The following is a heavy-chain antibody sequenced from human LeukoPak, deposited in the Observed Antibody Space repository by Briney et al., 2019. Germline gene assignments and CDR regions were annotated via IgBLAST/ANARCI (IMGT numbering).Heavy chain of an antibody. CDR3: ARGKAYYGSGSYYNEADY. CDR2: INHSGST. J-gene: IGHJ4*02. Sequence: PSETLSLICAVYGGSFSGYYWSWIRQPPGKGLEWIGEINHSGSTNYNPSLKSRVTISVDTSKNQFSLKLSSVTAADTAVYYCARGKAYYGSGSYYNEADYWGQGTLVTVSS. CDR1: GGSFSGYY. D-gene: IGHD3-10*01. V-gene: IGHV4-34*01.